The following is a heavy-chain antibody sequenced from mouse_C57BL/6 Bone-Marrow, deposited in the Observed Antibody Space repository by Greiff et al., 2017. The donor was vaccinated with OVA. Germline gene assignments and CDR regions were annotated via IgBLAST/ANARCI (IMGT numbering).Heavy chain of an antibody. CDR2: INPSSGYT. D-gene: IGHD3-3*01. CDR1: GYTFTSYT. V-gene: IGHV1-4*01. Sequence: QVQLQQSGAELARPGASVKMSCKASGYTFTSYTMHWVKPRPGQGLEWIGYINPSSGYTKYNQKFKDKATLTADKSSSTAYMHLSSLTSEDSAVYYGEISARATDYAMDYWGQGTSVTVSS. J-gene: IGHJ4*01. CDR3: EISARATDYAMDY.